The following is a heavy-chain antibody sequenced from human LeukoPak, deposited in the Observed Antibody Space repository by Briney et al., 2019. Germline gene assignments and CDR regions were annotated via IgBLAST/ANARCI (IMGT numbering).Heavy chain of an antibody. CDR1: GGSISSSNYY. Sequence: SETLSLTCTVSGGSISSSNYYWGWIRQPPGKGLEWIASISYSGSTYYNPSVKSRVTISRDTSKNQFSLSLNSVTAADTAVYYCARDLAAVAGPNGDAFDIWGQGTMVTVSS. CDR2: ISYSGST. V-gene: IGHV4-39*07. CDR3: ARDLAAVAGPNGDAFDI. D-gene: IGHD6-19*01. J-gene: IGHJ3*02.